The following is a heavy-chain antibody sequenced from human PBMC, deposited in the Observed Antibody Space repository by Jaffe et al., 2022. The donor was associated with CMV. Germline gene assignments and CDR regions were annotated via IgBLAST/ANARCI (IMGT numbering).Heavy chain of an antibody. CDR1: GGSISSSSYY. CDR3: ARQYYYDSSGYYYYYYYYGMDV. D-gene: IGHD3-22*01. CDR2: IYYSGST. Sequence: QLQLQESGPGLVKPSETLSLTCTVSGGSISSSSYYWGWIRQPPGKGLEWIGSIYYSGSTYYNPSLKSRVTISVDTSKNQFSLKLSSVTAADTAVYYCARQYYYDSSGYYYYYYYYGMDVWGQGTTVTVSS. V-gene: IGHV4-39*01. J-gene: IGHJ6*02.